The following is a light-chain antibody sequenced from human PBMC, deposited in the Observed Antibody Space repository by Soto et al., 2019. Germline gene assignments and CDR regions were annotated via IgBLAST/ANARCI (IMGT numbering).Light chain of an antibody. CDR2: GAS. J-gene: IGKJ3*01. Sequence: EIVLTQSPGTLSLSPGERATLSCRASQSVSSSYLAWYQQKPGQAPKLLIYGASTRATGIPDRFRGNGSRTDFTLTITRLEPEDFAVYYCQSYGTSFTFGPGTKVDIK. V-gene: IGKV3-20*01. CDR3: QSYGTSFT. CDR1: QSVSSSY.